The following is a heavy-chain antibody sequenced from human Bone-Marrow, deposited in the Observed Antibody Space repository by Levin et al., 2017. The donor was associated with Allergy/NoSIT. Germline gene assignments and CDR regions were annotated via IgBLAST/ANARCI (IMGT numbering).Heavy chain of an antibody. D-gene: IGHD6-13*01. CDR3: ARAPLTRVSSRKDWFDP. V-gene: IGHV1-8*01. CDR2: MNPNSGNT. CDR1: GYTFTSYD. Sequence: GASVKVSCKASGYTFTSYDINWVRQATGQGLEWMGWMNPNSGNTGYAQKFQGRVTMTRNTSISTAYMELSSLRSEDTAVYYCARAPLTRVSSRKDWFDPWGQGTLVTVSS. J-gene: IGHJ5*02.